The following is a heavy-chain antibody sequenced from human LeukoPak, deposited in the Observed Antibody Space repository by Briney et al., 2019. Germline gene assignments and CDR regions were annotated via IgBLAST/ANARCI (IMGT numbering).Heavy chain of an antibody. J-gene: IGHJ3*02. Sequence: GESLKISCKGSGYSFTSYWIGWVRQMPGKGLEWMGIIYPGDSDTRYSPSFQGQVTISADKSISTAYLQWSSLKASDTAMYYCARVEGGNYLRSDAFDIWGQGTMVTVSS. V-gene: IGHV5-51*01. CDR1: GYSFTSYW. CDR3: ARVEGGNYLRSDAFDI. D-gene: IGHD4-11*01. CDR2: IYPGDSDT.